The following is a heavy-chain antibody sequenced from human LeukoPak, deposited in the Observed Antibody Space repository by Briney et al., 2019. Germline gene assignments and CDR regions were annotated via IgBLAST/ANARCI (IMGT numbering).Heavy chain of an antibody. Sequence: HPGGSLRLSCAASGFTFSGYAMSWVRQAPGKGLEWVSTLYGSGGSTYYADSVKGRFTISRDNANNSLYLQMSSLRAEDTALYYCARVGLLPKRYAEFWGQGTLVTVSS. J-gene: IGHJ4*02. CDR3: ARVGLLPKRYAEF. D-gene: IGHD3/OR15-3a*01. CDR2: LYGSGGST. V-gene: IGHV3-23*01. CDR1: GFTFSGYA.